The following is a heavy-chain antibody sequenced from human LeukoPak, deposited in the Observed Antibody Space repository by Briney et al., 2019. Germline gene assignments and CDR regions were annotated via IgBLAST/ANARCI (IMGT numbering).Heavy chain of an antibody. CDR3: ATWASSQNY. V-gene: IGHV1-2*04. Sequence: ASVKVSCKASGYTFTGYYIHWVRQAPGQGLAWMGWINPNSGGTSYAQKFQGWVTMTRDTSISTASMELSRLTSDDPAVYYCATWASSQNYWGQGTLVTVSS. CDR1: GYTFTGYY. CDR2: INPNSGGT. J-gene: IGHJ4*02. D-gene: IGHD6-13*01.